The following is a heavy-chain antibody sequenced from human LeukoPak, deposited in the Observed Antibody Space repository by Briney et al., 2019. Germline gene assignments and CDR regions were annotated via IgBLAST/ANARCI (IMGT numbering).Heavy chain of an antibody. J-gene: IGHJ4*02. CDR2: MNPNSGNT. D-gene: IGHD3/OR15-3a*01. CDR1: GYTFTSYD. CDR3: ARNVDTEKAE. V-gene: IGHV1-8*01. Sequence: ASVKVSCKASGYTFTSYDINGVRQATGQGREGMGWMNPNSGNTGYAQKFQGRVTMTRNTSISTAYMELSSMRSEDTAVYYCARNVDTEKAEWGQGTLVTVSS.